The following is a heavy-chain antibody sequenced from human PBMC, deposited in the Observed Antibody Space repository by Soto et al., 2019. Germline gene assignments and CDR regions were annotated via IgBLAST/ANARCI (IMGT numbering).Heavy chain of an antibody. D-gene: IGHD3-10*01. CDR1: GGSFSGYY. CDR3: ARAWAYGSESNTQLYYFDY. J-gene: IGHJ4*02. Sequence: SETLSLTCAVYGGSFSGYYWSWIRQPPGKGLEWIGEINHSGSTNHNPSLKSRVTISVDTSKNQFSLKLSSVTAADTAVYYCARAWAYGSESNTQLYYFDYWGQGTLVTVSS. CDR2: INHSGST. V-gene: IGHV4-34*01.